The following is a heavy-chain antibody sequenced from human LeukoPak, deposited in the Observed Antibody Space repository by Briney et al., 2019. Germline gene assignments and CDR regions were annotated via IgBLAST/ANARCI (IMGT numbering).Heavy chain of an antibody. CDR2: IYYSGST. Sequence: SQTLSLTCTVSGGSISSGGYYWSWIRQHPGKGLEWIGYIYYSGSTYYNPSLKSRVTISVDTSKNQFSLKLSSVTAADTAVYYCARVLNYDFWSGYLTTSLFDPWGQGTLVTVSS. D-gene: IGHD3-3*01. CDR1: GGSISSGGYY. CDR3: ARVLNYDFWSGYLTTSLFDP. J-gene: IGHJ5*02. V-gene: IGHV4-31*03.